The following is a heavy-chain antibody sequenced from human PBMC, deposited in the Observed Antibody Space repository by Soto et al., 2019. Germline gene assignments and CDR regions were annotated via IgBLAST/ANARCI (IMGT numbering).Heavy chain of an antibody. CDR1: GYTFTSYD. Sequence: ASVKVSCKASGYTFTSYDINWVRQATGQGLEWMGWMNPNSGNTGYAQKFQGRVTMTRNTSISTAYMELSSLRSEDTAVYYCARPARGYCSSTSCYYYGMDVWGQGTTVTISS. D-gene: IGHD2-2*01. J-gene: IGHJ6*02. CDR2: MNPNSGNT. CDR3: ARPARGYCSSTSCYYYGMDV. V-gene: IGHV1-8*01.